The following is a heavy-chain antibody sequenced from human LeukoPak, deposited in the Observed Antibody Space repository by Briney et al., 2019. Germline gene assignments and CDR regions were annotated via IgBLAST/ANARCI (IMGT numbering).Heavy chain of an antibody. D-gene: IGHD3-9*01. V-gene: IGHV3-23*01. CDR1: GFTFSSYA. CDR3: AKTYYDILTGYYPFDY. J-gene: IGHJ4*02. Sequence: GGSLRLSCAASGFTFSSYAMSWVRQAPGKGMEWVSAISGSGGSTYYADSVKGRFTISRDNSKNTLYLQMNSLRAEDTAVYYCAKTYYDILTGYYPFDYWGQGTLVTVSS. CDR2: ISGSGGST.